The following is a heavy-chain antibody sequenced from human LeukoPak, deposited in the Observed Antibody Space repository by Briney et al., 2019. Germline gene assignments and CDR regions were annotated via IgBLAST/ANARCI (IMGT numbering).Heavy chain of an antibody. CDR2: IKQDGSDK. D-gene: IGHD3-3*01. Sequence: PGGSLRLSCAASGFTFSSYWMSWVRQAPGKGLEWVANIKQDGSDKYYVDSVKGRFTIPRDNAKNSLYLQMNSLRAEDTAVYYCATGRFLEWLSQAFDIWGQGTLVTVSS. CDR1: GFTFSSYW. CDR3: ATGRFLEWLSQAFDI. V-gene: IGHV3-7*05. J-gene: IGHJ3*02.